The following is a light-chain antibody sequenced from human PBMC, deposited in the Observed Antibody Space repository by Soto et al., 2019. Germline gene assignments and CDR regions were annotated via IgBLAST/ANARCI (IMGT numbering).Light chain of an antibody. V-gene: IGKV3-20*01. CDR2: GAS. Sequence: EILLTQSPGTLSLSPGERSTLSCRASQSVSSSYLAWYQQKTGQAPRLLIYGASSRATGVPARFSGSGSGTDFTLTISRLEPEDFAVYYCQQYGSSPYTFGQGTKLEIK. CDR3: QQYGSSPYT. J-gene: IGKJ2*01. CDR1: QSVSSSY.